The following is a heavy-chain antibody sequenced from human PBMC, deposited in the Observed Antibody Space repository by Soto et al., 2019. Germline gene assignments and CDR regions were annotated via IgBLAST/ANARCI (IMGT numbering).Heavy chain of an antibody. Sequence: QVQLVQSGAEVKKPGASVNVSCKASGYTFTVYYMHWVRQAPGQGLEWMGWINPKSGGTMHPQKFQGRVTMTWDTSISTAYMALTRLRSYDTAVYYCARDLAKGGGSAGFDYWGQGTLVTVSS. CDR1: GYTFTVYY. V-gene: IGHV1-2*02. J-gene: IGHJ4*02. CDR2: INPKSGGT. D-gene: IGHD1-26*01. CDR3: ARDLAKGGGSAGFDY.